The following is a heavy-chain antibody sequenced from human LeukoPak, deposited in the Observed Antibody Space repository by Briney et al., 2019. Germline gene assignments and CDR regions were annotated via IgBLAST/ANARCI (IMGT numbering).Heavy chain of an antibody. Sequence: SETLSLTCAVSGGSISSSNWWSWVRQPPGKGLEWIGEIYHSGSTNYNPSLKSRVTISVDKSKNQFSLKLSSVTAADTAVYYCARLLCGGDCYSFSYGMDVWGQGTTVTVSS. CDR2: IYHSGST. D-gene: IGHD2-21*02. J-gene: IGHJ6*02. CDR3: ARLLCGGDCYSFSYGMDV. V-gene: IGHV4-4*02. CDR1: GGSISSSNW.